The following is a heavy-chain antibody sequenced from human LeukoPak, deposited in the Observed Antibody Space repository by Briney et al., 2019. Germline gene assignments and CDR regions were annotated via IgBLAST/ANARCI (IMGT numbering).Heavy chain of an antibody. CDR3: ARDRGGYIDY. Sequence: SETLSLTCTVSGGSISSYYWSWIRQPPGKGLEWIGYIYYSGSTYYNPSLKSRVTISVDTSKNQFSLKLSSVTAADTAVYYCARDRGGYIDYWGQGTLVTVSS. CDR2: IYYSGST. V-gene: IGHV4-59*12. J-gene: IGHJ4*02. D-gene: IGHD2-15*01. CDR1: GGSISSYY.